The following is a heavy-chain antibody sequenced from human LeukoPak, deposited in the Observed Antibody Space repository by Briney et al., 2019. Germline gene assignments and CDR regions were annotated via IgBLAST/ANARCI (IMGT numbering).Heavy chain of an antibody. D-gene: IGHD3-10*01. CDR3: AKDSGGYDSSRQNKYYFDY. V-gene: IGHV3-30*18. CDR1: GFTFSSYG. J-gene: IGHJ4*02. Sequence: PGRSLRLSCAASGFTFSSYGMHWVRQAPGKGLEWVAVISYDGSNKYYADSVKGRFTISRDNSKNTLYLQMNSLRAEDTAVYYCAKDSGGYDSSRQNKYYFDYWGQGTLVTVSS. CDR2: ISYDGSNK.